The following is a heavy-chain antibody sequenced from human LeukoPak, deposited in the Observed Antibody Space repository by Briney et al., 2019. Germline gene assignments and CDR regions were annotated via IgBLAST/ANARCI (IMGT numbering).Heavy chain of an antibody. CDR1: GFTFSSYS. Sequence: PGGSLRLSCAASGFTFSSYSMNWVRQAPGKGLEWVSSISSSSSYIYYADSVKGRFTISRDNAKNSLYLQMNSLRAEDTAVYYCARDSPVPAAIQGYLDYWGQGTLVTVSS. D-gene: IGHD2-2*01. CDR3: ARDSPVPAAIQGYLDY. CDR2: ISSSSSYI. V-gene: IGHV3-21*01. J-gene: IGHJ4*02.